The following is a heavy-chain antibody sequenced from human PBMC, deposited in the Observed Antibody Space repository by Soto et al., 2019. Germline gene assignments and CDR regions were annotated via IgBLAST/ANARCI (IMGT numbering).Heavy chain of an antibody. J-gene: IGHJ4*02. CDR2: IKSKAKGGTT. V-gene: IGHV3-15*01. D-gene: IGHD6-6*01. CDR1: GFTFINAW. Sequence: GGSLRLSCTASGFTFINAWLGWGRLAPGKGLEWVGRIKSKAKGGTTDYAAPVKGRFSISRDDSTNTVFLQMSSLKTEDTAVYYCTTDGGIAVRPLFDYWGQGTLVTVSS. CDR3: TTDGGIAVRPLFDY.